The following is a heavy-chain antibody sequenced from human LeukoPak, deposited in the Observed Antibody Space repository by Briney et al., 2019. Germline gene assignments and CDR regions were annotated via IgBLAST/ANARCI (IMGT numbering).Heavy chain of an antibody. CDR3: PTIRGYSSSWPFDY. D-gene: IGHD6-13*01. J-gene: IGHJ4*02. Sequence: GGSLRLSCAASGFTFSNAWMSWVRQAPGKGLEWVGRIRSKADGGTTDYAAPVKGRFTISRDDSKNTLFLQMNSLKTEDTAVYYCPTIRGYSSSWPFDYWGQGILVTVSS. CDR1: GFTFSNAW. V-gene: IGHV3-15*01. CDR2: IRSKADGGTT.